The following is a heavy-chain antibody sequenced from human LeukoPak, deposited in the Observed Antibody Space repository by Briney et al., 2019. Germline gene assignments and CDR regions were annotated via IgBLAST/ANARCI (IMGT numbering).Heavy chain of an antibody. CDR3: ARDAPIFGVGTNYYYGMDV. CDR2: IWYDGSNK. CDR1: GFPFSSYG. J-gene: IGHJ6*02. Sequence: GGSLNLSCAAPGFPFSSYGMHWARQAPGKGLEWVAVIWYDGSNKYYADSVKGRFTISRDNSKNTLYLQMNSLRAEDTAVYYCARDAPIFGVGTNYYYGMDVWGQGTTVTVSS. V-gene: IGHV3-33*01. D-gene: IGHD3-3*01.